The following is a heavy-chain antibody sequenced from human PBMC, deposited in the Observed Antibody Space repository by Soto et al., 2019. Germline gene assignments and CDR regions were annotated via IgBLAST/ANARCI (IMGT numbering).Heavy chain of an antibody. V-gene: IGHV4-39*01. J-gene: IGHJ6*02. CDR2: IYYSGST. D-gene: IGHD6-13*01. CDR1: GGSISSSSYY. Sequence: SATLSRTCTVSGGSISSSSYYWGWIRQPPGKWLEWIGSIYYSGSTYYNPSLKSRVTISVDTSKNQFSLKLSSVTAADTAVYYCAGKIAAAGYYYDGLDVWGQGTTVTVCS. CDR3: AGKIAAAGYYYDGLDV.